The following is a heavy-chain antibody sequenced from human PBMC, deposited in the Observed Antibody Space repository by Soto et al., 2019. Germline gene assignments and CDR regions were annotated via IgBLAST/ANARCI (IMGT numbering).Heavy chain of an antibody. Sequence: PEGSLRLSCAASGFTFSTYSMNWVRQAPGKGLEWVSSISSSSDYLYYADSVRGRFTISRDNAKNSLYLQMNSLRAEDTAVYYCARAVVDTAMIRQYYYYYGMDVWGQGTTVTVSS. CDR2: ISSSSDYL. CDR1: GFTFSTYS. J-gene: IGHJ6*02. CDR3: ARAVVDTAMIRQYYYYYGMDV. D-gene: IGHD5-18*01. V-gene: IGHV3-21*01.